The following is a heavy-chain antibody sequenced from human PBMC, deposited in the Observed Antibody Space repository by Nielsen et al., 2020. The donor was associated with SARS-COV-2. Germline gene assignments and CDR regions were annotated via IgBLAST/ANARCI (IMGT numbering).Heavy chain of an antibody. J-gene: IGHJ4*02. D-gene: IGHD2-2*01. Sequence: SETLSLTCAVSGGSFSGYYWSWIRQSPGKGLEWIGEINHSGSPIYNSSLKSRVTISVDTSQNHFSLKLSSVTAADTAVYYCARSRGCSATSCFFDYWGQGALVTVSS. CDR2: INHSGSP. CDR3: ARSRGCSATSCFFDY. CDR1: GGSFSGYY. V-gene: IGHV4-34*01.